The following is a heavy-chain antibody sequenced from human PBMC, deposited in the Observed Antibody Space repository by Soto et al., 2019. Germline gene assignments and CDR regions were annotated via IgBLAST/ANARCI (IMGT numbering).Heavy chain of an antibody. D-gene: IGHD6-13*01. J-gene: IGHJ4*02. Sequence: PVKVSCKDSGGTFIIYRSNWLQQAPGQGLEWVGGIVPIYRTADYAQKFQGRVTITADESARTSYMELRSLKSQDTAVYYCVRDSGAKLSSSWGQGTLVTVSS. CDR1: GGTFIIYR. V-gene: IGHV1-69*01. CDR3: VRDSGAKLSSS. CDR2: IVPIYRTA.